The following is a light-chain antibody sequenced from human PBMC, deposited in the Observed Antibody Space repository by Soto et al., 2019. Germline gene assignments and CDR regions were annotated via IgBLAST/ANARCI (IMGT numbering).Light chain of an antibody. CDR3: QQRSNWPSTWT. CDR2: DAS. CDR1: QSVSSY. V-gene: IGKV3-11*01. J-gene: IGKJ1*01. Sequence: ELVLTQSPATLSLSPGERATLSCRASQSVSSYLAWYQQKPGQAPRLLIYDASNRATGIPARFSGSGSGTDFTLTISSLEPEDFAVYYCQQRSNWPSTWTFGQGTKVDIK.